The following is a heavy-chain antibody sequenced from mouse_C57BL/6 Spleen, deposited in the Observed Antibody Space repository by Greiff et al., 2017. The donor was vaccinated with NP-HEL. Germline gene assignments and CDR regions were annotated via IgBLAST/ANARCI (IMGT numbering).Heavy chain of an antibody. CDR1: GFTFSDYG. V-gene: IGHV5-17*01. Sequence: EVHLVESGGGLVKPGGSLKLSCAASGFTFSDYGMHWVRQAPEKGLEWVAYISSCSSTIYYADTVKGRFTISSDNAKNTLFLQMTSLRSEDTAMYYCARGLDYFDYWGQGTTLTVAS. J-gene: IGHJ2*01. CDR3: ARGLDYFDY. CDR2: ISSCSSTI. D-gene: IGHD2-13*01.